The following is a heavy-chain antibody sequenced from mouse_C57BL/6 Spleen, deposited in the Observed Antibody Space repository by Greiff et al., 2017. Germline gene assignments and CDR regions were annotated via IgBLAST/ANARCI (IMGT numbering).Heavy chain of an antibody. Sequence: QVQLQQPGAELVMPGASVKLSCKASGYNFTSYWMHWVKQRPGQGLEWIGEIDPSDSYTNYNQKFKGKSTLTVDKSSSTAYMQLSSLTSEDSAVYYCAIGRLRGGYWGPGTTLTVSS. CDR2: IDPSDSYT. J-gene: IGHJ2*01. D-gene: IGHD2-4*01. V-gene: IGHV1-69*01. CDR1: GYNFTSYW. CDR3: AIGRLRGGY.